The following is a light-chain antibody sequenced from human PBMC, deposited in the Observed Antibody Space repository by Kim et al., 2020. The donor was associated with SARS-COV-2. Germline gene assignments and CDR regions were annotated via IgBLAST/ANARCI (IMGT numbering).Light chain of an antibody. J-gene: IGKJ2*01. CDR3: QQYDSHPYT. CDR1: QSVSSW. Sequence: DIQMTESPSILSASVGDRVTITCRASQSVSSWLAWYQQKPGEAPKLLISKASTLEGGVPSRFSGRGSRTEFTLTINTLQPDDFATYSCQQYDSHPYTFGQGTKLEI. CDR2: KAS. V-gene: IGKV1-5*03.